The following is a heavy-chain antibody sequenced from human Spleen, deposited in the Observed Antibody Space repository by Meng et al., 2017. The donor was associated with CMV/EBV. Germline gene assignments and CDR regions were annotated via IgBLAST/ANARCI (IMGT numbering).Heavy chain of an antibody. Sequence: GAISSSSYYWGWIRQHPGKGLEWIGSIYYSGSTYYNPSLKSRVTISVDTSKNQFSLKLSSVTAADTAVYYCARVTFGVVRLNWFDPWGQGTLVTVSS. CDR1: GAISSSSYY. CDR2: IYYSGST. D-gene: IGHD3-3*01. V-gene: IGHV4-39*07. J-gene: IGHJ5*02. CDR3: ARVTFGVVRLNWFDP.